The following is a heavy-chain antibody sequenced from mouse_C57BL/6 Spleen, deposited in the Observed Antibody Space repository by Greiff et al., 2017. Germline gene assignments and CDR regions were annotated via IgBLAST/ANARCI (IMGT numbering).Heavy chain of an antibody. J-gene: IGHJ3*01. D-gene: IGHD1-1*01. Sequence: DVHLVESGGGLVKPGGSLKLSCAASGFTFSSYAMSWVRQTPEKRLEWVATIGDGGSYTYYPDNVKGRFTISRDTAKNNLYLQMSHLKSEVTAMFYSARDNYGSSYGFAYWGQGTLVTVSA. CDR3: ARDNYGSSYGFAY. CDR2: IGDGGSYT. CDR1: GFTFSSYA. V-gene: IGHV5-4*01.